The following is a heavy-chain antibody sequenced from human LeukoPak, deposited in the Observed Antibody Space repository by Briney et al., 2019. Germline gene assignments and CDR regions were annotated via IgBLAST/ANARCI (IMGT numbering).Heavy chain of an antibody. CDR1: GGSISSYY. V-gene: IGHV4-59*01. J-gene: IGHJ5*02. CDR2: IYYSGST. Sequence: SETLSLTCTVSGGSISSYYWSWIRQPPGKGLEWIGYIYYSGSTNYNPSLKSRVTISVDTPKNQFSLKLSSVTAADTAVYYCAREYEQNYSDYGVHLSRWFDPWGQGTLVTVSS. D-gene: IGHD4-11*01. CDR3: AREYEQNYSDYGVHLSRWFDP.